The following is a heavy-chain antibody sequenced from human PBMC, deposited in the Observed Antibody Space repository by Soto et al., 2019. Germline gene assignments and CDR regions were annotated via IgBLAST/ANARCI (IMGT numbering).Heavy chain of an antibody. CDR1: GYTFTSYG. V-gene: IGHV1-18*01. J-gene: IGHJ6*02. D-gene: IGHD2-2*01. CDR2: ISAYNGNT. CDR3: ARQPPDIVVVPAACQHYYDYGMDV. Sequence: QVQLVQSGAEVKKPGASVKVSCKASGYTFTSYGISWVRQAPGQGLEWMGWISAYNGNTNYAQKLQGRVTMTTDTSTSTAYMELRSLRSGETAVYYCARQPPDIVVVPAACQHYYDYGMDVWGQGTTVTVSS.